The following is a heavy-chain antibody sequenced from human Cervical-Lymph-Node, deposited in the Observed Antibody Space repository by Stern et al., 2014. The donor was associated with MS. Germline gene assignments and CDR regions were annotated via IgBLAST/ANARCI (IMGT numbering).Heavy chain of an antibody. V-gene: IGHV4-39*01. CDR3: ARQTFYTTSSVSRYFDV. D-gene: IGHD6-6*01. CDR2: VYHNAST. CDR1: NDSISSSDYY. J-gene: IGHJ2*01. Sequence: QVQLQESGPGLVKPSATLSLTCTVSNDSISSSDYYWAWIRQSPEKGLEWIGSVYHNASTYGNPSLTSRVTISIDTTKNQFSLRLSSVTAADTAMYYCARQTFYTTSSVSRYFDVWGRGSLVTVSS.